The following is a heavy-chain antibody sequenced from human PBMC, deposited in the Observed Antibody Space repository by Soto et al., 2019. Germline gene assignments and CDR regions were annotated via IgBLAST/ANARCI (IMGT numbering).Heavy chain of an antibody. CDR2: IWYDGSNK. V-gene: IGHV3-33*01. CDR1: GFTFSSYG. CDR3: ASEPPSFYGDFSIIYGMDV. Sequence: GGSLRLSCAASGFTFSSYGMHWVRQAPGKGLEWVAVIWYDGSNKYYADSVKGRFTISRDNSKNTLYLQMNSLRAEDTAVYYCASEPPSFYGDFSIIYGMDVWGQGTTVTVSS. J-gene: IGHJ6*02. D-gene: IGHD4-17*01.